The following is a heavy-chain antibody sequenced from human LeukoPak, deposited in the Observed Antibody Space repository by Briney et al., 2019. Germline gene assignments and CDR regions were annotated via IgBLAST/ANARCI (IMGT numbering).Heavy chain of an antibody. V-gene: IGHV4-4*07. D-gene: IGHD2-21*02. J-gene: IGHJ2*01. Sequence: SETLSLTCTVSGDSISSYYWRWLRQPAGKGLEWIGRVYSSGSTNYNPSLKSRVTMSVDTSKNQFSLKLSSVTAADTAVYYCARHYCGGDCYSRWYFDLWGRGTLVTVSS. CDR2: VYSSGST. CDR1: GDSISSYY. CDR3: ARHYCGGDCYSRWYFDL.